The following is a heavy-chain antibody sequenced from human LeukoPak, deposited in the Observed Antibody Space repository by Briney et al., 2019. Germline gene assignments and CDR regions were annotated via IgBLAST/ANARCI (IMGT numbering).Heavy chain of an antibody. Sequence: GGSLRLSCAASGFTFSTYNMNWVRQAPGKGLEWVSSITSSSSYIYYADSVKGRFTISRDNAKNSVYLQMNSLRAEDTAVYYCARDPPHRFTMIEKDSWGQGILVTVSS. J-gene: IGHJ4*02. D-gene: IGHD3-22*01. CDR1: GFTFSTYN. V-gene: IGHV3-21*01. CDR3: ARDPPHRFTMIEKDS. CDR2: ITSSSSYI.